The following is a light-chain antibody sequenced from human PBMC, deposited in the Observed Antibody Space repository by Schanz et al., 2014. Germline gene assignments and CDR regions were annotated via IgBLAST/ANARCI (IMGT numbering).Light chain of an antibody. J-gene: IGKJ2*02. CDR3: QQRSNWPGT. CDR2: GAS. V-gene: IGKV3-15*01. Sequence: EIVMTQSPVTLSVSPGERATLSCRASQSVSTNLAWFQQKPGQAPRLLMYGASTRATGIPARFSGSGSGTDFTLTISSLEPEDFAVYYCQQRSNWPGTFGQGTKLEIK. CDR1: QSVSTN.